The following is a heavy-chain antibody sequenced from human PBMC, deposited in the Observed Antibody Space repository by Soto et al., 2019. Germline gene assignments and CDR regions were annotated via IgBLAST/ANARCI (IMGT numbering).Heavy chain of an antibody. CDR1: GYTFTSYY. V-gene: IGHV1-46*01. D-gene: IGHD5-18*01. J-gene: IGHJ6*02. Sequence: ASVKVSCKASGYTFTSYYMHWVRQAPGQGLEWMGIINPSGGSTSYAQKFKGRVTMTRDTSTSTVYMELSSLRSEDTAVYYCARDGGYSWDGARAQYYYGMDVWGQGTTVTVSS. CDR2: INPSGGST. CDR3: ARDGGYSWDGARAQYYYGMDV.